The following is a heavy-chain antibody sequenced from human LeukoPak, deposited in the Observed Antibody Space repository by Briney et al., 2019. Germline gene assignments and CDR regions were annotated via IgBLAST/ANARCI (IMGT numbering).Heavy chain of an antibody. CDR2: INHSGST. Sequence: SETLSLTCAVYGGTFSGYYWSWIRQPPAKGLEWIGEINHSGSTNYNPSLKSRVTISVDTSKNQFSLKLSSVTAADTAVYYCARGLRVRVSAFDIWGQGTMVTVSS. V-gene: IGHV4-34*01. CDR1: GGTFSGYY. D-gene: IGHD1-1*01. CDR3: ARGLRVRVSAFDI. J-gene: IGHJ3*02.